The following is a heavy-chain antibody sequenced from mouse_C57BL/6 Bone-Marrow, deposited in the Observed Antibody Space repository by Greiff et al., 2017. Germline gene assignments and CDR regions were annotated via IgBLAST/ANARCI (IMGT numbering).Heavy chain of an antibody. J-gene: IGHJ4*01. Sequence: VHVKQSGPELVKPGASVKISCKASGYSFTDYNMNWVKQSNGKSLEWIGVINPNYGTTSYNQKFKGKATLTVDQSSSTAYMQLNSLTSEDSAVYDCARGYDYDYAMDYWGQGTSVTVSS. V-gene: IGHV1-39*01. D-gene: IGHD2-4*01. CDR3: ARGYDYDYAMDY. CDR1: GYSFTDYN. CDR2: INPNYGTT.